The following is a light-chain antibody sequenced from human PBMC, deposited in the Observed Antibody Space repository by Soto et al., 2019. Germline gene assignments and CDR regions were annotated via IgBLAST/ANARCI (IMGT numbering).Light chain of an antibody. CDR2: RNN. Sequence: QSVLTQSPSASGTPGQRVTISCSGSRSNIGRNFAYWYQHVPGTAPRLLIQRNNERPSGVPDRFSGSKSGTSVSLAISGLRSDDEATYYCAAWDDTLDAQVFGGGTK. CDR3: AAWDDTLDAQV. J-gene: IGLJ3*02. V-gene: IGLV1-47*01. CDR1: RSNIGRNF.